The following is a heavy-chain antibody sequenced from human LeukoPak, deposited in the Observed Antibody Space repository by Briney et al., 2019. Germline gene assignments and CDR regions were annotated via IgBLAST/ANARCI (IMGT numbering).Heavy chain of an antibody. V-gene: IGHV1-2*02. Sequence: ASVKVSCKASGYTFTGYYMHWVRQAPGQGLEWMGWINPNSGGTNYAQKFQGRVTMTRDTSISTAYMELSGLRSDDTAVYYCARDSWYSSGWYDYWGQGTLVTVSS. CDR2: INPNSGGT. J-gene: IGHJ4*02. CDR3: ARDSWYSSGWYDY. CDR1: GYTFTGYY. D-gene: IGHD6-19*01.